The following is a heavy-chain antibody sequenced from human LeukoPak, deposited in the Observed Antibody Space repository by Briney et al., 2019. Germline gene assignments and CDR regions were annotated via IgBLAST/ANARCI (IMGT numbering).Heavy chain of an antibody. CDR3: ARANTIYDFWSGYRPTGGGAFDI. V-gene: IGHV4-39*07. J-gene: IGHJ3*02. D-gene: IGHD3-3*01. CDR1: GGSISSSSYY. CDR2: IYYSGST. Sequence: SETLSLTCTVSGGSISSSSYYWGWIRQPPGKGLEWIGSIYYSGSTYYNPSLKSRVTISVDTSKNQFSLKLSSVTAADTAVYYCARANTIYDFWSGYRPTGGGAFDIWGQGTMVTVSS.